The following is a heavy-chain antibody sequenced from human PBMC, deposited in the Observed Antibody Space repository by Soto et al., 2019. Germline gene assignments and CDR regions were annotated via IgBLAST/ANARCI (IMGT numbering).Heavy chain of an antibody. V-gene: IGHV3-9*01. CDR3: AKAVVVVQKSCVNYFDS. CDR1: GFTFDDYG. CDR2: ISWDSGII. J-gene: IGHJ4*02. D-gene: IGHD2-15*01. Sequence: EVQLVESGGGLVQPGRSLRLSCAASGFTFDDYGMHWDRLAPGKGLEWVAAISWDSGIIDYVDSVRGRFTISRDNDKSSLYLKMNSLRAEDTALYYFAKAVVVVQKSCVNYFDSWGQGTLVIVSS.